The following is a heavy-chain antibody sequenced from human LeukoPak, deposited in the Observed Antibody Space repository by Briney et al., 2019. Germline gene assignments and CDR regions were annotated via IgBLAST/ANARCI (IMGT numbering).Heavy chain of an antibody. CDR1: GFTFSSYS. J-gene: IGHJ4*02. D-gene: IGHD3-22*01. CDR2: ISSSSSTI. Sequence: GGSLRLSCAASGFTFSSYSVNWVRQAPGKGLEWVSYISSSSSTIYYADSVKGRFTISRDNAKNSLYLQMNSLRAEDTAVYYCARDFRYYYDSSGCWGQGTLVTVSS. CDR3: ARDFRYYYDSSGC. V-gene: IGHV3-48*01.